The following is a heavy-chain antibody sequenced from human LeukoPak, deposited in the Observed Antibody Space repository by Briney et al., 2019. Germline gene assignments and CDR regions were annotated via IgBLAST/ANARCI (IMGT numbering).Heavy chain of an antibody. CDR2: IYHSGST. CDR3: AREKLGIAAAGDNWFDP. Sequence: PSETLSLTCTVSGGSISSGGYYWSWIRQPPGKGLEWIGYIYHSGSTYYNPSLKSRVTISVDRSKNQFSLKLSSVTAADTAVYYCAREKLGIAAAGDNWFDPWGQGTLVTVSS. CDR1: GGSISSGGYY. V-gene: IGHV4-30-2*01. D-gene: IGHD6-13*01. J-gene: IGHJ5*02.